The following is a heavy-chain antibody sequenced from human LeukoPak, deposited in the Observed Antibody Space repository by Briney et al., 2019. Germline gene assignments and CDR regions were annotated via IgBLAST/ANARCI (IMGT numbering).Heavy chain of an antibody. V-gene: IGHV4-39*01. D-gene: IGHD3-22*01. J-gene: IGHJ3*02. CDR2: IYYSGST. CDR1: GGSISSSSYY. CDR3: ASYYYDSSGYYHAFDI. Sequence: PSETLSLTCTVSGGSISSSSYYWGWIRQPPGKGLEWIGSIYYSGSTYYNPSLKSQVTISVDTSKNQFSLKLSSVTAADTAVYYCASYYYDSSGYYHAFDIWGQGTMVTVSS.